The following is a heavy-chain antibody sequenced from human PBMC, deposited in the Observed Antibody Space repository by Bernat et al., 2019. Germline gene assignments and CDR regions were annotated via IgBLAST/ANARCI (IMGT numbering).Heavy chain of an antibody. Sequence: EVQLVESGGGLVKPGWSLRLSCASSSSGFSNAWMSWVRQAPGKGLEWLGRIKGKTGGETTDYAATVKGRFSISRDDAKKTLYLQMTGLKSEDKAVYYCTTYWRATPQWFAYWGQGTPVTVSS. CDR1: SSGFSNAW. CDR3: TTYWRATPQWFAY. D-gene: IGHD2-15*01. J-gene: IGHJ4*02. V-gene: IGHV3-15*01. CDR2: IKGKTGGETT.